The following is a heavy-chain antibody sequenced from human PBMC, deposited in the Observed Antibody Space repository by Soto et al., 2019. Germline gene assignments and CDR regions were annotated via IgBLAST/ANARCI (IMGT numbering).Heavy chain of an antibody. V-gene: IGHV3-30-3*01. CDR3: ARTGYDRSGYFVEYYFDY. Sequence: GGSLRLSCAASGFIFSKYAMHWVRQARGTGLEWVAVISNDGSNPYYADSVKGRFTISRDNSKNTLCLQMNSLREEDTAVYYCARTGYDRSGYFVEYYFDYWGQGTLVTVSS. J-gene: IGHJ4*02. CDR1: GFIFSKYA. D-gene: IGHD3-22*01. CDR2: ISNDGSNP.